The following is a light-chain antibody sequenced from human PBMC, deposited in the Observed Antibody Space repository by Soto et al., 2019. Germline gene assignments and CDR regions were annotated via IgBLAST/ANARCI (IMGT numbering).Light chain of an antibody. J-gene: IGKJ2*01. CDR2: AAS. Sequence: AIQMTQSPSSLSASVGDRVTITCRASQDIRNHLAWYQQKPGTAPKVLISAASSLQTGVPSRFSGSGSGTDCTLTISSLQPEDFATYYCLQDFNFSFTFGQGTKLEVK. CDR3: LQDFNFSFT. CDR1: QDIRNH. V-gene: IGKV1-6*01.